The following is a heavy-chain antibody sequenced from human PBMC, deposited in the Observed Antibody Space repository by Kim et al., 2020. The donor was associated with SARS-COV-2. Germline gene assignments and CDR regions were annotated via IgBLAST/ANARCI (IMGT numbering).Heavy chain of an antibody. V-gene: IGHV3-23*01. CDR1: GFTFSLYA. CDR2: ITCGGGST. Sequence: GGSLRLSCAASGFTFSLYAMRWVRQAPGKGLEWVAAITCGGGSTYYADSVKGRFTISRDNSKNTLYLQMNSLRAEDTAVYYCAKQATWIQLWFGAFDIWGQGTMVTVSS. CDR3: AKQATWIQLWFGAFDI. J-gene: IGHJ3*02. D-gene: IGHD5-18*01.